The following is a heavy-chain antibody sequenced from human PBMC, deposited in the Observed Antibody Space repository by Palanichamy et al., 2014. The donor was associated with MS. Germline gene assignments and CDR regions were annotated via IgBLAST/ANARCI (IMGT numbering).Heavy chain of an antibody. CDR3: ARSSGSNSPVDY. V-gene: IGHV3-74*01. D-gene: IGHD6-19*01. CDR2: INSDGSRT. Sequence: EVQLVESGGGLIXPGGSLRLSCAASGFTFSSSCMHWVRQTPGKGLVWVTRINSDGSRTTYTDSVKGRFTISRDNAKNTLHLQMNSLRAEDTSVYYCARSSGSNSPVDYWGQGTLVAVSS. CDR1: GFTFSSSC. J-gene: IGHJ4*02.